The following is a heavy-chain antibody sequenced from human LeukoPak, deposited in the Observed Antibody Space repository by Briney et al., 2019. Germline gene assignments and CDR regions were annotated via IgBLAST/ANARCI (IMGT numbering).Heavy chain of an antibody. CDR1: GGTFSTYA. D-gene: IGHD5-18*01. CDR2: IIPIFGTA. J-gene: IGHJ6*03. Sequence: GSSVKVSCKASGGTFSTYAITWVRQAPGQGLEWMGGIIPIFGTANYAQKFQDRVTITTDASTSTVYMELTSLRSEDTAVYYCARTPQHPYYYYNMDVWGKGTTVTVAS. V-gene: IGHV1-69*05. CDR3: ARTPQHPYYYYNMDV.